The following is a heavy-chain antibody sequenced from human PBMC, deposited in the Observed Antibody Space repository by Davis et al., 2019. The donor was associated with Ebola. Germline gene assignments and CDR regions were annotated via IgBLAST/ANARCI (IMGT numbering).Heavy chain of an antibody. CDR3: ARDMGMVQEANWFDP. Sequence: AASVKVSCKASGYTFTSYDINWVRQATGQGLEWMGWMNPNSGNTGYAQKLQGRVTMTTDTSTSTAYMELRSLRSDDTAVYYCARDMGMVQEANWFDPWGQGTLVTVSS. D-gene: IGHD3-10*01. V-gene: IGHV1-8*01. CDR2: MNPNSGNT. CDR1: GYTFTSYD. J-gene: IGHJ5*02.